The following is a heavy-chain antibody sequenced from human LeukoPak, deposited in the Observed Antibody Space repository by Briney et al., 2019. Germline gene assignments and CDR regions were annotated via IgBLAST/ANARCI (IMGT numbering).Heavy chain of an antibody. Sequence: GESLKISCKGSGYSFTNYWIGWVRQMPGKGLEWMGIIYPSDSDTRYSPSFQGQVTISADKSISTAYLQWSSLRASDTAMYYCARRSSGSYSQDWFDPWGQGTLVTVSS. CDR1: GYSFTNYW. V-gene: IGHV5-51*01. CDR2: IYPSDSDT. J-gene: IGHJ5*02. CDR3: ARRSSGSYSQDWFDP. D-gene: IGHD1-26*01.